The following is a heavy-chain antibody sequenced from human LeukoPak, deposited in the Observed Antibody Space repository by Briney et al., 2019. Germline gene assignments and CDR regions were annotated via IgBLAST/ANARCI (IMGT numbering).Heavy chain of an antibody. CDR3: ARGDIYLDH. CDR1: GDSMSPYY. CDR2: IDYRRSP. D-gene: IGHD2-15*01. Sequence: SETLSLTCSVSGDSMSPYYWTWLRQPPGKGLEWIGYIDYRRSPTYIPSLNSRVTISLDTAKNQLSLKLTSVTAADTAMYFCARGDIYLDHWGQGILVTVS. V-gene: IGHV4-59*01. J-gene: IGHJ4*02.